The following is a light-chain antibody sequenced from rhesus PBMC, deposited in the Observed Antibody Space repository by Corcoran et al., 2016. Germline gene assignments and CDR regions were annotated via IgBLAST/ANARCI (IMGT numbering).Light chain of an antibody. J-gene: IGKJ2*01. CDR1: QDIRNY. CDR3: QQGDRYPYS. Sequence: DIQMSQSTYSLSESVGERITITCRASQDIRNYLNWYKQIPGNAPKLLIYYKNTLATGVPTRFSGTGSGTEFSLTIISLKPEDFATYFCQQGDRYPYSFGQGTKVEIK. V-gene: IGKV1-32*02. CDR2: YKN.